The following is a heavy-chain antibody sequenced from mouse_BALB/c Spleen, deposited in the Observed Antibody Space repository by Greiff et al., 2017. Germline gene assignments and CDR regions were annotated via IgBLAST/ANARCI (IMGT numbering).Heavy chain of an antibody. CDR2: IYWDDDK. Sequence: QVTLKESGPGILQPSQTLSLTCSFSGFSLSTSGMGVSWIRQPSGKGLEWLAHIYWDDDKRYNPSLKSRLTISKDTSRNQVFLKITSVDTADTATYYCARGIYDALYYFDYWGQGTTLTVSS. CDR1: GFSLSTSGMG. D-gene: IGHD2-3*01. J-gene: IGHJ2*01. CDR3: ARGIYDALYYFDY. V-gene: IGHV8-12*01.